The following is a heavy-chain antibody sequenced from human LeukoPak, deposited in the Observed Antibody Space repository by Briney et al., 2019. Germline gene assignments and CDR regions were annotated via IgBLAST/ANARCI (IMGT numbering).Heavy chain of an antibody. J-gene: IGHJ3*02. CDR3: AKGKLVVIEGEVDAFDI. Sequence: GGSLRLSCAASGFTFSSYGMHWVRQAPGKGLEWVAVIWYDGSNKYYADSVKGRFTISRDNSKDTLHLQMNSLRAEDTAVYYCAKGKLVVIEGEVDAFDIWGQGTMVTVSS. CDR1: GFTFSSYG. V-gene: IGHV3-33*06. CDR2: IWYDGSNK. D-gene: IGHD3-22*01.